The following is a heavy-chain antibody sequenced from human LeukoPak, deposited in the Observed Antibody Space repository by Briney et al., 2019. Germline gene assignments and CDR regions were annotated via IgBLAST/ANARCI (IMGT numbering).Heavy chain of an antibody. Sequence: GSLRLSCAASEFTFSAYRMDWIRQPPGKGLEWIGEINHSGSTNYNPSLKGRVTISVDTSKNQFSLKLSSVTAADTAVYYCARGDRNYDIHRYYYYGMDVWGQGTTVTVSS. V-gene: IGHV4-34*01. CDR3: ARGDRNYDIHRYYYYGMDV. CDR1: EFTFSAYR. CDR2: INHSGST. J-gene: IGHJ6*02. D-gene: IGHD3-9*01.